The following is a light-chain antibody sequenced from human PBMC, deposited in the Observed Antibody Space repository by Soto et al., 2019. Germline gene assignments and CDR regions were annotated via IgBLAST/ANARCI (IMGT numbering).Light chain of an antibody. J-gene: IGKJ2*01. Sequence: ELVLTQSPATLSLSPGERATLSCRASQSVSGYSAWYQQKPGQAPRLLIYDTSNRATGIPARFSGSGSGTDFTLTISGREREDFAVYYCQQRSNWQYTFGLGTRLEIK. CDR1: QSVSGY. CDR3: QQRSNWQYT. CDR2: DTS. V-gene: IGKV3-11*01.